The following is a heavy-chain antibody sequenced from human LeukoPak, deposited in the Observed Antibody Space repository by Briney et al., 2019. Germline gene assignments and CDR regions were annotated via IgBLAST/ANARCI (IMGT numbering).Heavy chain of an antibody. J-gene: IGHJ4*02. D-gene: IGHD1-1*01. V-gene: IGHV1-18*01. CDR3: AKLERGGDFDY. CDR1: GYAFTSYG. Sequence: ASVKVSCKASGYAFTSYGISWVRQAPGQGLEWMGWISAYNGNTNYAQKLQGRVTMTTDTSTSTAYMELRSLRSDDTAVYYCAKLERGGDFDYWGQGTLVTVSS. CDR2: ISAYNGNT.